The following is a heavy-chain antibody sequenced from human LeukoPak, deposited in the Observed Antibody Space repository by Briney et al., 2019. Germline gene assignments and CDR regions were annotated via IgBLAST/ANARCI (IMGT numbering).Heavy chain of an antibody. J-gene: IGHJ4*02. CDR2: IKSKTDGGTT. D-gene: IGHD3-10*01. CDR3: TTAYYYGSGTALDY. Sequence: GGSLRLSCAASGFTANNAWMGWVRQAPGKGPEWVGRIKSKTDGGTTDYAAPVKGRFTISRDDSKNTLYVQMNSLKTEDTAVYFCTTAYYYGSGTALDYWGQGTLVTVSS. CDR1: GFTANNAW. V-gene: IGHV3-15*01.